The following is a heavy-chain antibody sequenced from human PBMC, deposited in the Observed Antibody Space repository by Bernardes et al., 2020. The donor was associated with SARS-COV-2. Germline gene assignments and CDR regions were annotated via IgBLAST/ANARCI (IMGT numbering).Heavy chain of an antibody. V-gene: IGHV3-66*01. CDR3: ARELRVHYYYGMDV. Sequence: GGSLRLSCAASGFTVSSNYMSWVRQAPGKGLEWVSAIYSGGSTYYADSAKGRFTIYRDNSKNTLYIQRNSLRAEDTAVYYCARELRVHYYYGMDVLGQGTTVTVSS. J-gene: IGHJ6*02. CDR2: IYSGGST. D-gene: IGHD5-12*01. CDR1: GFTVSSNY.